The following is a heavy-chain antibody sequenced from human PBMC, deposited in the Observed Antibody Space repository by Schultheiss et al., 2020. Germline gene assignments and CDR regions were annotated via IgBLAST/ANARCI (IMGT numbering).Heavy chain of an antibody. CDR2: IYPGDSDT. CDR1: GYSFTNYC. D-gene: IGHD6-13*01. V-gene: IGHV5-51*01. CDR3: ARGGSSSWQYWYFDL. Sequence: VESLQISCKGSGYSFTNYCIGWVRQMPGKGLEWMGIIYPGDSDTRYNPPFQGQVTITADKSISTAYLQWSSLKASDTAMYYCARGGSSSWQYWYFDLWGRGTLVTVSS. J-gene: IGHJ2*01.